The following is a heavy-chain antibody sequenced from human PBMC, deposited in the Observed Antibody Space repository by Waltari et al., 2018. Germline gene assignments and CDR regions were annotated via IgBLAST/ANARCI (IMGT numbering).Heavy chain of an antibody. J-gene: IGHJ4*02. CDR2: ISSSSSYI. CDR1: GFTFSSYS. V-gene: IGHV3-21*01. CDR3: ARVHTTIVATDY. D-gene: IGHD5-12*01. Sequence: EVQLVASGGGLVKPGGSLRLSCAASGFTFSSYSMNWVRQAPGKGLEWVSSISSSSSYIYYADSVKGRFTISRDNAKNSLYLQMNSLRAEDTAVYYCARVHTTIVATDYWGQGTLVTVSS.